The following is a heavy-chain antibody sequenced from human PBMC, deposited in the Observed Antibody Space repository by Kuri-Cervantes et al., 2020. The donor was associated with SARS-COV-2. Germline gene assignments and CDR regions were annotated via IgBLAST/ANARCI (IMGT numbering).Heavy chain of an antibody. V-gene: IGHV3-30*04. Sequence: LSLTCAASGFTFSSYAMHWVRQAPGSGPEWVALISYDGNNKFYADSVKGRFTISRDNSKNTLYLQMNSLRAEDTAVYYCAKDQHGIVVVVAAIDYWGQGTLVTVSS. CDR3: AKDQHGIVVVVAAIDY. J-gene: IGHJ4*02. D-gene: IGHD2-15*01. CDR1: GFTFSSYA. CDR2: ISYDGNNK.